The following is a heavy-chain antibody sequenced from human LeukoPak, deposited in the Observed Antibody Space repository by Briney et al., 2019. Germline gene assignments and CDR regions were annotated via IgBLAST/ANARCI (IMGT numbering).Heavy chain of an antibody. CDR3: ARVRAPRHGDAFDI. Sequence: SETLSLTCTVSGGSISSYYWSWIRQPPGKGLEWIGYIYYSGSTNCNPSLKSRVTISVDTSKNQFSLNLSFVTAADTAVYYCARVRAPRHGDAFDIWGQGTMVTVSS. J-gene: IGHJ3*02. CDR1: GGSISSYY. D-gene: IGHD6-6*01. V-gene: IGHV4-59*01. CDR2: IYYSGST.